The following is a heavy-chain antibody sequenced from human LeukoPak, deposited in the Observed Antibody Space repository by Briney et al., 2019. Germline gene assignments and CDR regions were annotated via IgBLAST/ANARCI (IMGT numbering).Heavy chain of an antibody. CDR2: IYHSGST. V-gene: IGHV4-4*02. CDR1: GGSISSSNW. D-gene: IGHD3-10*01. Sequence: SETLFLTCAVSGGSISSSNWWSWVRQPPGKGLEWIGEIYHSGSTNYNPSLKSRVTISVDTSKNQFSLKLSSVTAADTAVYYCARGRTPMVRGVKHGAFDIWGQGTMVTVSS. CDR3: ARGRTPMVRGVKHGAFDI. J-gene: IGHJ3*02.